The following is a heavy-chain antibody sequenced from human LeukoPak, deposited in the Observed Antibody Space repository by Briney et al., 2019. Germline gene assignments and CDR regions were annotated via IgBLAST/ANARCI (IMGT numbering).Heavy chain of an antibody. CDR2: INPSDGDT. V-gene: IGHV1-46*01. CDR1: GYTFTSYY. J-gene: IGHJ4*02. Sequence: ASVKVSCKASGYTFTSYYMYWVRQAPGQGLERMGIINPSDGDTSYTQKFQGRVTMTRDTSTSTVYMQLSSLRSEDTAIYYCARAKYYYDSTYDYWGQGTLVTVSS. D-gene: IGHD3-22*01. CDR3: ARAKYYYDSTYDY.